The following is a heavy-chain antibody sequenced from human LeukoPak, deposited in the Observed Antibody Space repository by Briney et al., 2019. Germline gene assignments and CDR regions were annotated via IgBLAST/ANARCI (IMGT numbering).Heavy chain of an antibody. CDR2: INPNSGGT. V-gene: IGHV1-2*02. CDR1: GYTFTGYY. J-gene: IGHJ4*02. Sequence: ASVKVSCKASGYTFTGYYMHWVRQAPGQGLEWMGWINPNSGGTNYAQKFQGRVTITADKSTSTAYMELSSLRSEDTAVYYCAREFLSTTVTTADYWGQGTLVTVSS. D-gene: IGHD4-17*01. CDR3: AREFLSTTVTTADY.